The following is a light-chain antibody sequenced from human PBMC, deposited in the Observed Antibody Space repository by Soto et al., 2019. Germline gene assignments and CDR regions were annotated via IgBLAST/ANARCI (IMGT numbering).Light chain of an antibody. V-gene: IGLV4-69*01. J-gene: IGLJ2*01. CDR3: QTWGTGIVI. CDR2: LNRDGSH. Sequence: QSVLTQSPSASASLGASVKLTCTLSSGHSNYAIAWHQQQPEKGPRYLMKLNRDGSHSKGDGIPNRFSGSSSGAERYLTISSLRSEDEADYYCQTWGTGIVIFGGGTKVTVL. CDR1: SGHSNYA.